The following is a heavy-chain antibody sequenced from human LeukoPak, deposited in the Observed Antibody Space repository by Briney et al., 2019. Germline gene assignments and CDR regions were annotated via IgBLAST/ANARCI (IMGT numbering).Heavy chain of an antibody. CDR3: ARDFSSGWASDAFDI. Sequence: SETLSLTCTVSGGSISSYYWSWIRQPAGKGLEWIGRIYTSGSTNYNPSLKSRVTMSVDTSKNQFSLKLSSVTAADTAVYCCARDFSSGWASDAFDIWGQGTMVTVSS. CDR2: IYTSGST. CDR1: GGSISSYY. J-gene: IGHJ3*02. D-gene: IGHD6-19*01. V-gene: IGHV4-4*07.